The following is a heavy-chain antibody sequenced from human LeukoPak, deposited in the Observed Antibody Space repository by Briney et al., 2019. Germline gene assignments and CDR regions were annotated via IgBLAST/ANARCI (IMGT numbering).Heavy chain of an antibody. D-gene: IGHD6-19*01. CDR1: GFTFSSYS. CDR2: ISSSSSYI. CDR3: ASLEGIAVAGAQGGFAKYFDY. J-gene: IGHJ4*02. Sequence: PGGSLRLSCAASGFTFSSYSMNWVRQAPGKGLEWVSSISSSSSYIYYADSVKGRFTISRDSAKNSLYLQMNSLRAEDTAVYYCASLEGIAVAGAQGGFAKYFDYWGQGTLVTVSS. V-gene: IGHV3-21*01.